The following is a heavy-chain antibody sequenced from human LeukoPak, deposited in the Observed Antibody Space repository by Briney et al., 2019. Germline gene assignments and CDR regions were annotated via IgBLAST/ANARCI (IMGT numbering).Heavy chain of an antibody. J-gene: IGHJ4*02. CDR3: AKESPSFDY. CDR1: GFSFTTSG. Sequence: GGSLRLSCAASGFSFTTSGMSWVRQAPGKGLEWVSRINTDGSSTNYADSVKGRFAVSRDNAKNTLYLQMNSLRAEDTAVYYCAKESPSFDYWGQGTLVTVSS. CDR2: INTDGSST. V-gene: IGHV3-23*01.